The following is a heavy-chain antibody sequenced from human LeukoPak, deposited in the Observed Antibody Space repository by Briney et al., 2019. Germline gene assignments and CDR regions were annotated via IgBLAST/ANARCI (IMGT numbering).Heavy chain of an antibody. CDR3: AKDDWFGELLHSN. CDR2: ISTSSIYI. CDR1: GFAFSSYS. D-gene: IGHD3-10*01. Sequence: GGSLRLSCAASGFAFSSYSMNWVRQAPGRGLEWVSSISTSSIYIYYADSVKGRFTISRDNSKNTLYLQMNSLRAEDTAVYYCAKDDWFGELLHSNWGQGTLVTVSS. V-gene: IGHV3-21*04. J-gene: IGHJ4*02.